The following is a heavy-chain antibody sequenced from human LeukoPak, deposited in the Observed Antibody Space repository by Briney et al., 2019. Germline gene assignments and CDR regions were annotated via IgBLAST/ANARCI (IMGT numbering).Heavy chain of an antibody. J-gene: IGHJ4*02. V-gene: IGHV1-69*06. D-gene: IGHD6-13*01. CDR2: IIPIFGTA. Sequence: SVKVSCKASGGTFSSYAISWVRQAPGQGLEWMGGIIPIFGTANYAQKFQGRVTITADKSTSTDYMELSSLRSEDTAVYYCARGSSFSGHSRSWPRLYFDYWGQGTLVTVSS. CDR3: ARGSSFSGHSRSWPRLYFDY. CDR1: GGTFSSYA.